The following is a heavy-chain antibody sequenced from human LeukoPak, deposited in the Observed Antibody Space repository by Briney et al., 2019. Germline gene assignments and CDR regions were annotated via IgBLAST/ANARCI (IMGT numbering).Heavy chain of an antibody. CDR1: GFTFSSYA. V-gene: IGHV3-30-3*01. CDR2: ISYDGSNK. D-gene: IGHD6-13*01. CDR3: ARDRNTAAVDY. J-gene: IGHJ4*02. Sequence: GRSLRLSCAASGFTFSSYAMHWVRQAPGKGLEWVAVISYDGSNKYYADSVKGRFTISRDNSKNTLYLQMNSLRAEDTAVYYCARDRNTAAVDYWGQGTLVTVSS.